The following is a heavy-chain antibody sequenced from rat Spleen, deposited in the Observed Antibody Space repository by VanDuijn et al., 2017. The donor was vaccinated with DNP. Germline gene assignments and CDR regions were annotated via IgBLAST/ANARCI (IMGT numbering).Heavy chain of an antibody. CDR1: GFTFSNYD. Sequence: EVQLVESGGDLVQPGRSMTLSCAASGFTFSNYDMAWVRQAPKKGLEWVATIIYDGSRTYYRNSVKGRFTISRDNAKSTLYLQMDSLRSEDTATYYCTTFEGRDAWGQGTSVTVSS. V-gene: IGHV5S10*01. D-gene: IGHD1-11*01. CDR2: IIYDGSRT. CDR3: TTFEGRDA. J-gene: IGHJ4*01.